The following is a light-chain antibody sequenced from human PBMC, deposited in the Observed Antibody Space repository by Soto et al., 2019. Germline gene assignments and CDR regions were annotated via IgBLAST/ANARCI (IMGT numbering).Light chain of an antibody. J-gene: IGLJ3*02. CDR3: ETWDSNTRV. V-gene: IGLV4-60*02. CDR2: LEGSGSY. Sequence: QSVLTQSSSASASLGSSVKLTCTLSSGHSSYIIAWHQQQPGKAPRYLMKLEGSGSYNKGSGAPDRFSGSSSGAGRYLTISNLQFEDEADYYCETWDSNTRVFGGGTKLTVL. CDR1: SGHSSYI.